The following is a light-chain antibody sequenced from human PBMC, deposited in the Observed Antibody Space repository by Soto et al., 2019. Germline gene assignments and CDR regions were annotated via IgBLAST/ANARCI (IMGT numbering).Light chain of an antibody. CDR2: GAS. Sequence: EIVLTQSPGTLSLSPGERATLSCRASQSVTSSYLAWYQQKPGQPPRLLIYGASSRATGIPDRFSGSGSGTDFTLTINRLEPEDFATYYCQHYNSYSEAFGQGTMVELK. J-gene: IGKJ1*01. CDR3: QHYNSYSEA. CDR1: QSVTSSY. V-gene: IGKV3-20*01.